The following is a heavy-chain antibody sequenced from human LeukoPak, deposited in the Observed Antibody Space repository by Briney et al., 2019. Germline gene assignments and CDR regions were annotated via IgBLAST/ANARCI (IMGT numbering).Heavy chain of an antibody. CDR1: GFTFSDYY. D-gene: IGHD5-12*01. Sequence: PGGSLRLSCAASGFTFSDYYMSWIRQAPGKGLEWVSYISSSGSTIYYADSVKGRFTISRDNAKNSLYLQMNSLRAEDTAVYYWTRRSWLRVLIKYYCYYMDVCGKGTTGTVSS. CDR2: ISSSGSTI. V-gene: IGHV3-11*01. CDR3: TRRSWLRVLIKYYCYYMDV. J-gene: IGHJ6*03.